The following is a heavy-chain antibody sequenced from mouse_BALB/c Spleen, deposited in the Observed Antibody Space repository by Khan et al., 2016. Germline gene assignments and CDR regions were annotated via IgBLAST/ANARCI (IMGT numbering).Heavy chain of an antibody. V-gene: IGHV3-2*02. CDR3: ARRYYRYDDALDY. CDR1: GYSITSDYA. J-gene: IGHJ4*01. CDR2: ISYSGST. D-gene: IGHD2-14*01. Sequence: EVQLQESGPGLVKPSQSLSLTCTVTGYSITSDYAWNWIRQFPGNKLEWMGYISYSGSTNYNPSLKSRISITRDTSKNQFFPQLNSVTTEDTATYFCARRYYRYDDALDYWGQGTSVTVSS.